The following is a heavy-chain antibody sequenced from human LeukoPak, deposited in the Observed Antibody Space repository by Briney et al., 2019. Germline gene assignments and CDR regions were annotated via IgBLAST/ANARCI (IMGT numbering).Heavy chain of an antibody. CDR3: ARITTYYYDSTRDY. Sequence: ASVKASCKASGYTFTSYDINWVRQATGQGLEWMGWMNPNSGNTGYAQKFQGRVTMTRNTSISTAYMELSSLRSEDTAVYYCARITTYYYDSTRDYWGQGTLVTVSS. J-gene: IGHJ4*02. CDR2: MNPNSGNT. V-gene: IGHV1-8*01. D-gene: IGHD3-22*01. CDR1: GYTFTSYD.